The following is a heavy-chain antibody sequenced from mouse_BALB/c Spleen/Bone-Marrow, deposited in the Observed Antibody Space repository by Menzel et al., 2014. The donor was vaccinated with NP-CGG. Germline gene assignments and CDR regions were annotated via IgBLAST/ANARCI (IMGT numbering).Heavy chain of an antibody. CDR2: ISSGSSTI. Sequence: EVHLVESGGGLVQPGGSRKLSCAATGFTFSSFGMHWVRQAPEKGLEWVAYISSGSSTIYYADTVKGRFTISRDNPKNPLFLQMTSLRSEDTAMYYCARGGNYAWFAYWGQGTLVTVSA. D-gene: IGHD2-1*01. CDR1: GFTFSSFG. J-gene: IGHJ3*01. V-gene: IGHV5-17*02. CDR3: ARGGNYAWFAY.